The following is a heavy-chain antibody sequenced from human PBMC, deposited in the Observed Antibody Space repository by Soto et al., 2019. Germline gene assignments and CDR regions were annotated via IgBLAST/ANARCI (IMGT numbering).Heavy chain of an antibody. V-gene: IGHV1-69*13. CDR3: ARAASTVVTLDY. CDR1: GGTFSSYA. D-gene: IGHD4-17*01. CDR2: IIPIFGTA. Sequence: SVKVSCKASGGTFSSYAISWVRQAPGQGLEWMGGIIPIFGTANYAQRFQGRVTITADESTSTAYMELSSLRSEDTAVYYCARAASTVVTLDYWGQGTLVTVSS. J-gene: IGHJ4*02.